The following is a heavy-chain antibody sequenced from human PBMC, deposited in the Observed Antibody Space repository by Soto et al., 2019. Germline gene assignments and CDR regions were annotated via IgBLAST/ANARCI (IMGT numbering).Heavy chain of an antibody. V-gene: IGHV3-66*01. CDR2: IYSDGST. Sequence: DVEVVESGGGLVQPGGSLRLSCAASGFSVSVYYMTWLRQAPGKGLEWVSAIYSDGSTYYADSVKGRFTLSRDKSRNTLYLQMNSLRAEDTAMYYCARIYSGSFSVWGHGTTVPVSS. CDR3: ARIYSGSFSV. D-gene: IGHD1-26*01. CDR1: GFSVSVYY. J-gene: IGHJ6*02.